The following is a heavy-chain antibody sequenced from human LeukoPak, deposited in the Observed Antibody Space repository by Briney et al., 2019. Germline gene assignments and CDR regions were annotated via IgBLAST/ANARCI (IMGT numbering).Heavy chain of an antibody. J-gene: IGHJ3*02. V-gene: IGHV3-30*02. CDR3: AKDLSGSLSAFDI. CDR1: GFTFSSYG. Sequence: GSLRLSCAASGFTFSSYGMHWVRQAPGKGLEWVAFIRYDGSNKYYADSVKGRFTISRDNSKNTLYLQMNSLRAEDTAVYYCAKDLSGSLSAFDIWGQGTMVTVSS. D-gene: IGHD3-3*01. CDR2: IRYDGSNK.